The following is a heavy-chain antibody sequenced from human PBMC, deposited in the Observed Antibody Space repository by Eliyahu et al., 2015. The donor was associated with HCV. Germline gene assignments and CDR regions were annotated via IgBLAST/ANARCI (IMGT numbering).Heavy chain of an antibody. Sequence: EEQLVESGGGLVQPGGSLRLSCAGSEFPFXSYWMHWVRQAPGKGLVWVSRXDSDGSTTRYADSVKGRFTISRDNANNTLYLQMTSLRAEDTAMYFCARGISGSRAFDIWGRGTMVTVSS. J-gene: IGHJ3*02. CDR2: XDSDGSTT. CDR1: EFPFXSYW. D-gene: IGHD1-26*01. V-gene: IGHV3-74*01. CDR3: ARGISGSRAFDI.